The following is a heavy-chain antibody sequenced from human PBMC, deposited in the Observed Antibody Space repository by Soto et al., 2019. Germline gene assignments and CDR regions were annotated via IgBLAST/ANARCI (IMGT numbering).Heavy chain of an antibody. Sequence: KPGGSLRLSCVVSGFTFSDYYMSWLRQAPGKGLEWVSYIVTSSAYTKYADSVKGRFSISRDNAKNSLYLEMNNLRVEDTAVYYCARLRASGWYMGGYLDSWGQGTLVTVSS. J-gene: IGHJ4*02. CDR2: IVTSSAYT. V-gene: IGHV3-11*06. CDR1: GFTFSDYY. CDR3: ARLRASGWYMGGYLDS. D-gene: IGHD6-13*01.